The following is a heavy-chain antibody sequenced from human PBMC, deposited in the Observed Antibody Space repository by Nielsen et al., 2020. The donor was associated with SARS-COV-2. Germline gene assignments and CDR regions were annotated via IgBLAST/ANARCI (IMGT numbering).Heavy chain of an antibody. D-gene: IGHD3-22*01. CDR1: GFTFSSYS. CDR3: AKKYYYDSSGYSSPSFDY. CDR2: ISSSSSTI. V-gene: IGHV3-48*01. J-gene: IGHJ4*02. Sequence: GGSLRLSCAASGFTFSSYSMNWVRQAPGKGLEWVSYISSSSSTIYYADSVKGRFTISRDNSKNTLYLQMNSLRAEDTAVYYCAKKYYYDSSGYSSPSFDYWGQGTLVTVSS.